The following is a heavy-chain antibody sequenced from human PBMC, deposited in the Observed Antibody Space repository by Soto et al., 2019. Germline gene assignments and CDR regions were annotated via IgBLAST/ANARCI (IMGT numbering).Heavy chain of an antibody. J-gene: IGHJ6*02. D-gene: IGHD5-18*01. CDR2: IYYSGST. CDR3: ARGVDTAMVDYGMDV. V-gene: IGHV4-59*01. CDR1: GGSISSYY. Sequence: SETLSLTCTVSGGSISSYYWSWIRQPPGKGLEWIGYIYYSGSTNYNPSLKSRVTISVDTSKNQFSLKLSSVTAADTAVYYCARGVDTAMVDYGMDVWGQGTTVTVSS.